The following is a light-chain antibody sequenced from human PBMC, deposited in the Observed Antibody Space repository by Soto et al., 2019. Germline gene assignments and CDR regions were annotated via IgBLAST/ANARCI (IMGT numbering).Light chain of an antibody. CDR3: AAWDDSLSGVL. V-gene: IGLV1-47*01. Sequence: QSVLNQPPSASGTPGQRVTISCSGSSSNIGSNYVYWYQQVPGTAPKLLIYRNNQRPSGVPDRFSGSKSGTSASLAISGLRSEDEADYYCAAWDDSLSGVLFGGGTKLTVL. CDR1: SSNIGSNY. CDR2: RNN. J-gene: IGLJ2*01.